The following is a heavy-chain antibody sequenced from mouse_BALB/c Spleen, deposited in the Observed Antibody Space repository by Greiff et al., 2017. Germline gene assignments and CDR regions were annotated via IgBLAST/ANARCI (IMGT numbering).Heavy chain of an antibody. CDR2: INPSNGRT. CDR1: GYTFTSYW. D-gene: IGHD2-1*01. Sequence: VQVVESGAELAKPGASVKLSCKASGYTFTSYWMHWVKQRPGQGLEWIGEINPSNGRTNYNEKFKSKATLTVDKSSSTAYMQLSSLTSEDSAVYYCARSGYGNYYYWGQGTLVTVSA. CDR3: ARSGYGNYYY. V-gene: IGHV1S81*02. J-gene: IGHJ3*01.